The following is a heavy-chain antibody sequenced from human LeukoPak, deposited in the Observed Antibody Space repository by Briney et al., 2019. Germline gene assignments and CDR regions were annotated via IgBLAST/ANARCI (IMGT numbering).Heavy chain of an antibody. CDR2: IYYSGST. V-gene: IGHV4-30-4*01. Sequence: SQTLSLTCTVSGGSISSGDYYWSWLRQPPGKGLEWIGYIYYSGSTYYNPSLKSRITISVDTSKNQFSLKLSSVTAADTAVYYCARGLRQWLETSYYYYYGMDVWGQGTTVTVSS. D-gene: IGHD6-19*01. J-gene: IGHJ6*02. CDR3: ARGLRQWLETSYYYYYGMDV. CDR1: GGSISSGDYY.